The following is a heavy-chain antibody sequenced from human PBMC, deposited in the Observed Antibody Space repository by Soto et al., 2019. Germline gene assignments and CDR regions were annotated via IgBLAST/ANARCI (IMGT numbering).Heavy chain of an antibody. V-gene: IGHV1-69*06. CDR2: IIPIFGTA. Sequence: AVKVSCKASGGTFSSYGISWVRQAPGQGLEGMGGIIPIFGTANYEQKFQGRVTITSDKSTSTAHMELSSMRSEDTAGYYCARHHSGTSSSILLDYWGQGPPVTVSS. J-gene: IGHJ4*02. D-gene: IGHD6-6*01. CDR1: GGTFSSYG. CDR3: ARHHSGTSSSILLDY.